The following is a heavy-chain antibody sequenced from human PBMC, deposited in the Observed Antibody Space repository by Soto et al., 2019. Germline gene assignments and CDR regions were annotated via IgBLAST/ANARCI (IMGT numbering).Heavy chain of an antibody. V-gene: IGHV3-23*01. CDR1: GFSFVNYA. J-gene: IGHJ4*02. CDR2: LSGSGTST. D-gene: IGHD6-19*01. Sequence: PGGSLRLSCAASGFSFVNYAMNWVRHATGKGVEWVSGLSGSGTSTYYADSVKGRFTISRDDSRDTLCLQMNSLTTDDTAGYYCAKATTNGGWFNPFDSWGQGALVTVSS. CDR3: AKATTNGGWFNPFDS.